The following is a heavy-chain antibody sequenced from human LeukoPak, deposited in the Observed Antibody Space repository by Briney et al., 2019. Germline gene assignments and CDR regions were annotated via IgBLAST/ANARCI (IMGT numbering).Heavy chain of an antibody. CDR1: GFTFSSYS. D-gene: IGHD2-2*01. CDR3: ARDYCSSTSCYADWFDP. CDR2: ISSSSYI. Sequence: GGSLRLSCAASGFTFSSYSMNWVRQAPGKGLEWVSSISSSSYIYYADSVKDRFTISRDNAKNSLYLQMNSLRAEDTAVYYCARDYCSSTSCYADWFDPWGQGTLVTVSS. V-gene: IGHV3-21*01. J-gene: IGHJ5*02.